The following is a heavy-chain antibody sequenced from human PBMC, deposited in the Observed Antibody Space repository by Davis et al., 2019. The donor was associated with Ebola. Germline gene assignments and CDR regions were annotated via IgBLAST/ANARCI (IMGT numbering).Heavy chain of an antibody. J-gene: IGHJ3*02. CDR2: ISSSSSYI. Sequence: GESLKISCAASGFTFSSYGMHWVRQAPGKGLEWVSSISSSSSYIYYADSVKGRFTISRDNSKNTLYLQMNSLRAEDTAVYYCAKRAKHYDFWSGHGAFDIWGQGTMVTVSS. CDR3: AKRAKHYDFWSGHGAFDI. V-gene: IGHV3-21*04. CDR1: GFTFSSYG. D-gene: IGHD3-3*01.